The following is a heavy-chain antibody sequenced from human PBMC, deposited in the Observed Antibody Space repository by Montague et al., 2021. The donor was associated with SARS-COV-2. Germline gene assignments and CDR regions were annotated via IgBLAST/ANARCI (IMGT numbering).Heavy chain of an antibody. CDR3: ARARQDVVVPALGIGAYYYYYYMDV. CDR2: INHNGST. V-gene: IGHV4-34*01. CDR1: GGSFSGYY. Sequence: SETLSLTCAVYGGSFSGYYWSWIRQPPGKGLEWIGEINHNGSTNYNPSLKSRVTISVDTPKNQFSLKLSSVTAADTAVYYCARARQDVVVPALGIGAYYYYYYMDVWGKGTTVTVSS. J-gene: IGHJ6*03. D-gene: IGHD2-2*01.